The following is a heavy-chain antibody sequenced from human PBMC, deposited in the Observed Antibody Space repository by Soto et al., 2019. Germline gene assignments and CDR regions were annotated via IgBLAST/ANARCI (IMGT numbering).Heavy chain of an antibody. CDR1: GYTFTSYY. CDR2: INPSGGST. J-gene: IGHJ3*02. Sequence: ASVKVSCKASGYTFTSYYMHWVRQAPGQGLEWMGIINPSGGSTSYAQKFQGRVTMTRDTSTSTVYMELSSLRPEDTAVYYCARAGGIVVVPAAILGAFDIWGQGTMVNVSS. CDR3: ARAGGIVVVPAAILGAFDI. V-gene: IGHV1-46*03. D-gene: IGHD2-2*01.